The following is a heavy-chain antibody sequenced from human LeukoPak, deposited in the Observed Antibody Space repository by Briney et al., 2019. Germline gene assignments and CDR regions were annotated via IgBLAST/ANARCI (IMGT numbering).Heavy chain of an antibody. D-gene: IGHD6-6*01. CDR2: IYTSGST. CDR3: ARDRGIAARPGWFDP. Sequence: PSETLSLTCTVSGGSISSYYWSWIRQPAGKGLEWIGRIYTSGSTNYNPTLKSRVTMSVDTSKNQFSLKLSYVTAADTAVYYCARDRGIAARPGWFDPWGQGTLVTVSS. CDR1: GGSISSYY. J-gene: IGHJ5*02. V-gene: IGHV4-4*07.